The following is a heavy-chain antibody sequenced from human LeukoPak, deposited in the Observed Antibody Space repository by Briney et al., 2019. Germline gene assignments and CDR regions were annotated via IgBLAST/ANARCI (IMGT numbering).Heavy chain of an antibody. Sequence: PSEPLSLTCAVYGGSFSGYYWSWIRQPPGKGLEWIGEINHSGSTNYNPSLKSRVTISVDTSKNQFSLKLSSVTAADTAVYYCARGLASSGWHIDYWGQGTLVTVSS. CDR1: GGSFSGYY. D-gene: IGHD6-19*01. V-gene: IGHV4-34*01. CDR3: ARGLASSGWHIDY. J-gene: IGHJ4*02. CDR2: INHSGST.